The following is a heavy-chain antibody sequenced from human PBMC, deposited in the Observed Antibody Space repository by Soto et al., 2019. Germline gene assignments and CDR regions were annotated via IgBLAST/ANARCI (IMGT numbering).Heavy chain of an antibody. CDR2: IIPIYGSA. D-gene: IGHD4-4*01. J-gene: IGHJ6*02. CDR3: ARDLQRVTLPALYFYYGMDV. CDR1: GGTFSNYA. V-gene: IGHV1-69*01. Sequence: QVQLVQSGAEVKKPGSSVKVSCKASGGTFSNYAINWVRQAPGQGLEWLGGIIPIYGSANYAQKFQGRVSITADASTSTAYMDLSRLTSEDTAVYYCARDLQRVTLPALYFYYGMDVWGQGTTVTVS.